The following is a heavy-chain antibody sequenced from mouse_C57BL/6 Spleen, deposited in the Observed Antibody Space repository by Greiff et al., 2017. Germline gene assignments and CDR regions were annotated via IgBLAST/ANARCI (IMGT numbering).Heavy chain of an antibody. CDR3: ARDGEPLDV. CDR2: ISDGGSYT. V-gene: IGHV5-4*01. CDR1: GFTFSSYA. J-gene: IGHJ1*03. Sequence: EVQLVESGGGLVKPGGSLKLSCAASGFTFSSYAMSWVRQTPEKRLEWVATISDGGSYTYYPDNVKGRFTLSRDNAKNNRYLQMSHLKSEDTAIYYCARDGEPLDVWGTGTTVTVSS.